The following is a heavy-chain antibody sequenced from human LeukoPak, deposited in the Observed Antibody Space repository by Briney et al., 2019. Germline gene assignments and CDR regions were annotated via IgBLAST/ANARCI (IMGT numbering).Heavy chain of an antibody. V-gene: IGHV7-4-1*02. CDR3: ARGGEQWLETSFDY. D-gene: IGHD6-19*01. J-gene: IGHJ4*02. CDR2: INTNTGNP. CDR1: GYTFTSYA. Sequence: ASVTVSCKASGYTFTSYAMNWVRQAPGQGLEWMGWINTNTGNPTYAQGFTGRFVFSLDISVSTAYLQISSLKAEDTAVYYCARGGEQWLETSFDYWGQGTLVTVSS.